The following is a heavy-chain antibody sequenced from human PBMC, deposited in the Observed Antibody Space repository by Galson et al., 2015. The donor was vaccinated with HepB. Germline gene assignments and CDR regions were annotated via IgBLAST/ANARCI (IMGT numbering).Heavy chain of an antibody. CDR2: IIPIFGTA. J-gene: IGHJ4*02. D-gene: IGHD1-26*01. CDR3: ARERKMDRIVGATPFDY. CDR1: GGTFSSYA. Sequence: QSGAEVKKPGDSVKVSCKASGGTFSSYAISWVRQAPGQGLEWMGGIIPIFGTANYAQKFQGRVTITADESTSTAYMELSSLRSEDTAVYYCARERKMDRIVGATPFDYWGQGTLVTVSS. V-gene: IGHV1-69*13.